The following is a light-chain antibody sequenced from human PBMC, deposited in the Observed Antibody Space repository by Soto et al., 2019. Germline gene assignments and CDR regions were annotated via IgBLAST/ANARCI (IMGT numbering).Light chain of an antibody. V-gene: IGLV2-14*01. CDR1: SSDVGGYSY. CDR3: ASYTTSSTDV. J-gene: IGLJ1*01. Sequence: QSALTQPASVSGSPGQSIAISCTGTSSDVGGYSYVSWYQQQPGKAPKLVISDVSNRPSGVSDRFSGSKSGNTASLPISGLQTEDEADYYCASYTTSSTDVFGTGTKLTVL. CDR2: DVS.